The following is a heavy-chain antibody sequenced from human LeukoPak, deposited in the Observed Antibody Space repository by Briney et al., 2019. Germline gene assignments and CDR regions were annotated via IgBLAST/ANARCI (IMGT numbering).Heavy chain of an antibody. CDR3: ARDPKISGWFDP. Sequence: EASVKVSCKASGYTFASYGISWVRQAPGQGLEWMGWISAYNGNTNYAQKLQGRVTMTTDTSTSTAYMELRSLRSDGTAVYYCARDPKISGWFDPWGQGTLVTVSS. V-gene: IGHV1-18*01. J-gene: IGHJ5*02. CDR2: ISAYNGNT. CDR1: GYTFASYG. D-gene: IGHD6-25*01.